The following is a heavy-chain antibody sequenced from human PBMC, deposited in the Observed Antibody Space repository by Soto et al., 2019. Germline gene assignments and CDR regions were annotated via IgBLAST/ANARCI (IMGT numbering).Heavy chain of an antibody. CDR3: ARVPPEGVGGMDV. J-gene: IGHJ6*02. Sequence: SESLSLTCTVSGGSISGYYWSWVRQSPGKGLEWIGYMYYGGSINYNPSLKSRVTISVDTSKNQVSLKLTSVTAADTAVYYCARVPPEGVGGMDVWGQGTTVTVSS. D-gene: IGHD3-16*01. CDR1: GGSISGYY. V-gene: IGHV4-59*01. CDR2: MYYGGSI.